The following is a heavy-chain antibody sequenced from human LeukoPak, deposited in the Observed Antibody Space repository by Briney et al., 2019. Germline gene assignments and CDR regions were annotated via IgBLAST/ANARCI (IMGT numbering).Heavy chain of an antibody. Sequence: PGGSLRLSCAASGFTFSNAWMSWVRQAPGKGLEWVGRIKSKTDGGTTDYAAPVKGRFTISRDDSKNTLYLQMNSLKTEDTAVYYCTTDWGMATGSYYFDYWGQGTLVTVSS. CDR2: IKSKTDGGTT. V-gene: IGHV3-15*01. D-gene: IGHD5-24*01. CDR3: TTDWGMATGSYYFDY. CDR1: GFTFSNAW. J-gene: IGHJ4*02.